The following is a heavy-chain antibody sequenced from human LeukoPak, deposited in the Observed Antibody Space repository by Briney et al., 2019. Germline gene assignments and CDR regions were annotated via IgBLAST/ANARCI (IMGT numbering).Heavy chain of an antibody. D-gene: IGHD5-18*01. J-gene: IGHJ4*02. Sequence: PGGSLRLSCAASGFTFSNYAMTWVRQAPGKGLQWVSSITESGASTFHADSVKGRFTISRDNSKNTLYLQMNSLRDVDTATYYCAKERTYRYFDYWGQGTLVTVSS. V-gene: IGHV3-23*01. CDR1: GFTFSNYA. CDR3: AKERTYRYFDY. CDR2: ITESGAST.